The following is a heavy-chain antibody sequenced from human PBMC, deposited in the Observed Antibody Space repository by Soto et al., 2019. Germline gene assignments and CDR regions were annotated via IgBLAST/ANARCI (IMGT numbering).Heavy chain of an antibody. CDR3: AREGQARYYYSGMYV. V-gene: IGHV1-18*01. J-gene: IGHJ6*02. CDR2: ISGYNGNT. CDR1: GYTFTNYG. Sequence: QVQVVQSGDEVKKPGASVKVSCKASGYTFTNYGFSWVRQAPGQGLEWMGWISGYNGNTKYAEKFQGRVTMTTDTSTSTAHMELRSLRSDETAVYYCAREGQARYYYSGMYVWGQVTAVT.